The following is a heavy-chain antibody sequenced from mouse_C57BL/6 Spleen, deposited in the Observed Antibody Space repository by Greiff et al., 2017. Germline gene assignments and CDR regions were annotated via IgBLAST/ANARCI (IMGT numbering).Heavy chain of an antibody. Sequence: VQLQQSGPELVKPGASVKIPCKASGYTFTDYNMDWVKQSHGKSLEWIGDINPNNGGTIYNQKFKGKATLTVDKSSSTAYMELRSLTSEDTAVYYCARTPDGYPPWFAYWGQGTLVTVSA. J-gene: IGHJ3*01. CDR1: GYTFTDYN. D-gene: IGHD2-3*01. CDR3: ARTPDGYPPWFAY. V-gene: IGHV1-18*01. CDR2: INPNNGGT.